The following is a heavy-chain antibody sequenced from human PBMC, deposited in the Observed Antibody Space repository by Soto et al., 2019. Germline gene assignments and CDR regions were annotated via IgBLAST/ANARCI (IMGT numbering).Heavy chain of an antibody. D-gene: IGHD3-22*01. Sequence: RGESLKISCKGSGYSFTIYWIGWVRQMPGKGLEWMGIIYPGDSDTRYSPSFQGQVTISADKSISTAYLKWSSLKASDTAMYYCARHGTRVYSDNSDYYYYGMEAWGQGTTVTV. J-gene: IGHJ6*02. CDR1: GYSFTIYW. CDR3: ARHGTRVYSDNSDYYYYGMEA. CDR2: IYPGDSDT. V-gene: IGHV5-51*01.